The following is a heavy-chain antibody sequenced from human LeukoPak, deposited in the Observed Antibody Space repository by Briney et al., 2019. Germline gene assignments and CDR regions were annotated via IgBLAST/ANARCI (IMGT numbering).Heavy chain of an antibody. CDR3: ARVGYSDSHFDY. Sequence: SQTLSLTCTVSGGSIGSDDYYWSWIRQPPGKGLEWIGYIYYSGSTYYNPSLKSRVTISVDTSKNQFSLKLSSVTAADTAVYYCARVGYSDSHFDYWGQGTLVTLSS. CDR2: IYYSGST. V-gene: IGHV4-30-4*01. D-gene: IGHD3-9*01. J-gene: IGHJ4*02. CDR1: GGSIGSDDYY.